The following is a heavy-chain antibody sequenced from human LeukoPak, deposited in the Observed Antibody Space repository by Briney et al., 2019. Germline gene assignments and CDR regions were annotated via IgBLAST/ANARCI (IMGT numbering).Heavy chain of an antibody. Sequence: GGSLGLSCAASGFTHSDHYMDWVRQPPGKGLEWVGRTRNKARGDTTEYAASVKGRFTISRDDSKNSLYLQMHSLKTEDTAVYYCCRGFYDTDTTGWYYFWGQGTLVTVSS. CDR3: CRGFYDTDTTGWYYF. D-gene: IGHD6-19*01. CDR2: TRNKARGDTT. V-gene: IGHV3-72*01. CDR1: GFTHSDHY. J-gene: IGHJ4*02.